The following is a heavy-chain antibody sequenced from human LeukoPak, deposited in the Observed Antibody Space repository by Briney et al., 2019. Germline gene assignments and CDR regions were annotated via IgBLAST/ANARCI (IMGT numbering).Heavy chain of an antibody. J-gene: IGHJ4*02. CDR2: ISSRGTST. CDR3: VRGPVCSATTCYRLSALYC. V-gene: IGHV3-21*04. D-gene: IGHD3-10*02. CDR1: GFSFSDIG. Sequence: RGSLTLSCVAYGFSFSDIGRSCVSQVPGKGLEWVAFISSRGTSTFYADSVKGRFTISRDTAKKSLDLQMTSLRADDTDAYYCVRGPVCSATTCYRLSALYCWGQGTLVTVSS.